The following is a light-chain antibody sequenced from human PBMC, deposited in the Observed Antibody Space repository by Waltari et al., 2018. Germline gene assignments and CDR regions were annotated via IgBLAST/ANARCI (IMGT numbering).Light chain of an antibody. V-gene: IGKV1-16*01. J-gene: IGKJ1*01. CDR3: QQQSTYPRT. Sequence: DILMTQSPSSLSAAIGNTVTITCRASRDICKYLVWYQQKPGKAPKPLIYFASNLETGVPSRFTGSGSGTDYTLTITGLQPEDFATYYCQQQSTYPRTFGLGTKVEI. CDR2: FAS. CDR1: RDICKY.